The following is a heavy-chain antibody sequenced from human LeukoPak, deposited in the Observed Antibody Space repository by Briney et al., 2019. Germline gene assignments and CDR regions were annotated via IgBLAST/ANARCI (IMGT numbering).Heavy chain of an antibody. CDR3: ARMGFSSGPFADH. D-gene: IGHD2-8*02. Sequence: SETLSLTCTVSGASISSHYWSWIRQPPGKGLEWIGYIHNSGSTNYNPSFKSRVTISLDTSTNQFSLKLSSVTAADTAVYYCARMGFSSGPFADHWGQGTLVTVSS. J-gene: IGHJ4*02. CDR1: GASISSHY. V-gene: IGHV4-59*11. CDR2: IHNSGST.